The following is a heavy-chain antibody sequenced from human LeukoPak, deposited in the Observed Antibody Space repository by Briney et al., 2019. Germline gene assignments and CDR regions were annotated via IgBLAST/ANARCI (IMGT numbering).Heavy chain of an antibody. V-gene: IGHV3-7*01. D-gene: IGHD2-15*01. J-gene: IGHJ4*02. Sequence: GGSLRLSCAASGFTFSSYWMSWVRQAPGKGLEWVANIKQDGSEKYYVDSVKGRLTISRDNAKNSLYLQMNSLRAEDTAVYYCARGNIVVVVAATDYFDYWGQGTLVTVSS. CDR3: ARGNIVVVVAATDYFDY. CDR2: IKQDGSEK. CDR1: GFTFSSYW.